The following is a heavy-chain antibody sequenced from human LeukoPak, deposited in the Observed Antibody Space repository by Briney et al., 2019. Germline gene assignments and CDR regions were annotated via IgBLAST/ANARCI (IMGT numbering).Heavy chain of an antibody. J-gene: IGHJ4*02. D-gene: IGHD2-15*01. CDR1: GGSISSSSYY. V-gene: IGHV4-39*01. CDR2: IYYSGST. Sequence: SGTLSLTCTVSGGSISSSSYYWGWIRQPPGKGLEWIGSIYYSGSTYYNPSLKSRVTISVDTSKNQFSLKLSSVTAADTAVYYCANVVVVVAAIGYWGQGTLVIVSS. CDR3: ANVVVVVAAIGY.